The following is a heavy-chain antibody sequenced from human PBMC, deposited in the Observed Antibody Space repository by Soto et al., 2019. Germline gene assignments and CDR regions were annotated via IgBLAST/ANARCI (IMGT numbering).Heavy chain of an antibody. V-gene: IGHV1-69*01. J-gene: IGHJ4*02. CDR2: IIPIFGTA. Sequence: QVQLVQSGAEVKKPGSSVKVSCKASGGTFSSYAISWVRQAPGQGLEWMGGIIPIFGTANYAQKFQGRVTITADESTSRAYMELSSLRSEDTAVYYCARDCLSIRSGGSCYSDWGQGTLVTVSS. CDR3: ARDCLSIRSGGSCYSD. D-gene: IGHD2-15*01. CDR1: GGTFSSYA.